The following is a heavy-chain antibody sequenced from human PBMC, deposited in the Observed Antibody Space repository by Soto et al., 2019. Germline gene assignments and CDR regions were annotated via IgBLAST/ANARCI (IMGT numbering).Heavy chain of an antibody. CDR3: ARGGAAAKIGRIHWFDS. Sequence: SETLSLTCTVSGGSISNYYWSWIRQPPGKGLEWIGEINHSGSTNYNPSLKSRVTISVDTSKNQFSLKLSSVTAADTAVYYCARGGAAAKIGRIHWFDSWGQGTLVTVSS. J-gene: IGHJ5*01. D-gene: IGHD6-13*01. V-gene: IGHV4-34*01. CDR2: INHSGST. CDR1: GGSISNYY.